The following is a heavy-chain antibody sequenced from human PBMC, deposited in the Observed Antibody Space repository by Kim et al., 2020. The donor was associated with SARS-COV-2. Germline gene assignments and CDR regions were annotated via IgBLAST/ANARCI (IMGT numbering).Heavy chain of an antibody. CDR2: INPNSGGT. CDR1: GYTFTGYY. D-gene: IGHD5-18*01. V-gene: IGHV1-2*02. J-gene: IGHJ4*02. CDR3: ARSFGYSYGVGHFDY. Sequence: ASVKVSCKASGYTFTGYYMHWVRQAPGQGLEWMGWINPNSGGTKYAQKFQGRVTMTRDTSISTAYMELSRLRSDDTAVYYCARSFGYSYGVGHFDYWGQGTLVTVSS.